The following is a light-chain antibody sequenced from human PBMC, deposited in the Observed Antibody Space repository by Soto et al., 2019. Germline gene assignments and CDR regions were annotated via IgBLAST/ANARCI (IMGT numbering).Light chain of an antibody. J-gene: IGKJ4*01. Sequence: EIVLTQSPATLSLSPGERATLSCRASQSVSSYLTWYQQKPGQAPRLLIYDVSNRATGIPARFSGSGSGTDFTLPISSLEPEEFAIYYCQQRRNWPLTFGGGTKVEI. CDR1: QSVSSY. CDR2: DVS. CDR3: QQRRNWPLT. V-gene: IGKV3-11*01.